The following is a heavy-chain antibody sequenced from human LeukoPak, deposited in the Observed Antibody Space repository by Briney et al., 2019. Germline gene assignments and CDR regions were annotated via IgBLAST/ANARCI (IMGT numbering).Heavy chain of an antibody. J-gene: IGHJ4*02. Sequence: GGSLRPSCAAFGFTFSSYAMTWVRKAPGKGLEWVAVISYDGSNKYYADSVKGRFTISRDNSKNTLYLQMNSLRAEDTAVYYCAREGLAGAYDYWGQGTLVTVSS. V-gene: IGHV3-30*01. CDR2: ISYDGSNK. CDR3: AREGLAGAYDY. CDR1: GFTFSSYA. D-gene: IGHD1-26*01.